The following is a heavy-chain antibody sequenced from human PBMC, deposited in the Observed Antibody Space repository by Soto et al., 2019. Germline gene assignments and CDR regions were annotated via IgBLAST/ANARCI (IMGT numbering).Heavy chain of an antibody. V-gene: IGHV3-53*01. CDR1: GFTVSSNY. J-gene: IGHJ5*02. CDR2: IYSGGST. Sequence: GGSLRLSCAASGFTVSSNYMSWVRQAPGKGLEWVSVIYSGGSTYYADSVKGRFTISRDNSKNTLYLQMNSLRAEDTAVYYCAREAPINWFDPWGQGTLVTVSS. CDR3: AREAPINWFDP.